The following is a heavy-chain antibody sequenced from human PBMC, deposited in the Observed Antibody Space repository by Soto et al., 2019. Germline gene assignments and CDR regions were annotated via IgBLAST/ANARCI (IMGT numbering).Heavy chain of an antibody. V-gene: IGHV4-59*04. CDR2: IYYSGST. Sequence: SETLSLTCTVSGGSISSYYWSWIRQPPGKGLEWIGYIYYSGSTYYNPSLKSRVTISVDTSKNQFSLKLSSVTAADTAVYYCARCVDTAMVRYYDYWGQGTLVTVSS. D-gene: IGHD5-18*01. CDR1: GGSISSYY. CDR3: ARCVDTAMVRYYDY. J-gene: IGHJ4*02.